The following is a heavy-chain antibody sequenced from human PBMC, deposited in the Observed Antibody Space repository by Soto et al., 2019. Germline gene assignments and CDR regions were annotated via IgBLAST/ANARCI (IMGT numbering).Heavy chain of an antibody. V-gene: IGHV5-51*01. Sequence: PGESLKISCKGSGYSFTSYWIGWVRQVPGKGLEWMGIIYPGDSDTRYSPSFQGQVTISADKSISTAYLQWSSLKASDTAMYYCARRKVDSSGWYFGAFDIWGQGTMVTVSS. CDR2: IYPGDSDT. CDR3: ARRKVDSSGWYFGAFDI. CDR1: GYSFTSYW. D-gene: IGHD6-19*01. J-gene: IGHJ3*02.